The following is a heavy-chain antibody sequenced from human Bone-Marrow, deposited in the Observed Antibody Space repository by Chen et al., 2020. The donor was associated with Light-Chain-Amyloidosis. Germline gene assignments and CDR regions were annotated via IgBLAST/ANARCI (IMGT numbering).Heavy chain of an antibody. CDR1: GYTFPNYW. J-gene: IGHJ4*02. V-gene: IGHV5-51*01. CDR2: IYPDDYDA. D-gene: IGHD5-12*01. CDR3: ARRRDGYNFDY. Sequence: EVQLEQSGPEVKKPGESLKISCKGSGYTFPNYWIGWVRQMPGKGLEWMGVIYPDDYDARYSPSFGGQVTISADKSITTAYLQWRSLKASDTAMYYCARRRDGYNFDYWGQGTLVTVSS.